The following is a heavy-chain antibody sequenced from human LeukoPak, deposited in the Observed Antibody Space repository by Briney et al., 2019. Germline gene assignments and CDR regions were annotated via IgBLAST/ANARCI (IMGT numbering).Heavy chain of an antibody. V-gene: IGHV4-34*01. D-gene: IGHD6-19*01. CDR3: ASYSSGWYRYFDY. Sequence: SETLSLTCAVYGGSFSGYYWSWIRQPPGKGLEWIGEINHSGSTNYNPPLKSRVTISVDTSKNQFSLKLSSVTAADTAVYYCASYSSGWYRYFDYWGQGTLVTVSS. CDR1: GGSFSGYY. CDR2: INHSGST. J-gene: IGHJ4*02.